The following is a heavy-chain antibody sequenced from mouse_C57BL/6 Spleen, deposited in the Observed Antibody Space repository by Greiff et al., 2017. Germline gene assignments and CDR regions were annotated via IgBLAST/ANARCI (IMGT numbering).Heavy chain of an antibody. CDR2: ISNLAYSI. V-gene: IGHV5-15*01. J-gene: IGHJ4*01. D-gene: IGHD4-1*01. CDR1: GFTFSDYG. Sequence: EVKLMESGGGLVQPGGSLKLSCAASGFTFSDYGMAWVRQAPRKGPEWVAFISNLAYSIYYADTVTGRFTISRENAKNTLYLEMSSLRSEDTAMYYCARHGTGKGAMGYWGQGTSVTVSS. CDR3: ARHGTGKGAMGY.